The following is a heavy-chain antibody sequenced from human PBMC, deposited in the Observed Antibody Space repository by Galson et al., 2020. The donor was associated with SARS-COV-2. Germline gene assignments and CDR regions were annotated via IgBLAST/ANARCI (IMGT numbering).Heavy chain of an antibody. CDR1: GGSFRGYN. J-gene: IGHJ4*02. Sequence: SETLSLTCAVYGGSFRGYNWSWIRQSPGKGLEWIGEINHSGSTKYNPSLKSRVTISVDTSKNQFSLKLNSMTAADTGVYYCARGVPGYWGQGTLVTVSS. CDR2: INHSGST. CDR3: ARGVPGY. V-gene: IGHV4-34*01.